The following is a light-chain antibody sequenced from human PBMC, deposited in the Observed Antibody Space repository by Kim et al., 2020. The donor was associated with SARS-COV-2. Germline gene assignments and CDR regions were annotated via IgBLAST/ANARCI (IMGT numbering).Light chain of an antibody. Sequence: SAGERATLSSGASKTIKNKLGWYQQKPGQAPRLLIYDATTRASGVPARFVGSGSETDFTLTSSSLQSEDFAVYYCQQSYDWPPLTFGQGTKVDIK. CDR3: QQSYDWPPLT. CDR1: KTIKNK. CDR2: DAT. V-gene: IGKV3-15*01. J-gene: IGKJ1*01.